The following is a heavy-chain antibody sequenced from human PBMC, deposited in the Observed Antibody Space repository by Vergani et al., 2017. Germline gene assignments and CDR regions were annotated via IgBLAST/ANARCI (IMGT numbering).Heavy chain of an antibody. D-gene: IGHD2-8*01. J-gene: IGHJ4*03. CDR3: ARYMMDLNGVFDL. V-gene: IGHV1-2*02. Sequence: AQLASSGPEMRKPGASVKVSCRASGYTFTDSQIHWFRQAHGQGPEWMGWIKPQSGGRNAAAKFQGRVTLTRDTASRSVYLDLSRLTSHDTAVYFCARYMMDLNGVFDLWGRGTLVTVSS. CDR1: GYTFTDSQ. CDR2: IKPQSGGR.